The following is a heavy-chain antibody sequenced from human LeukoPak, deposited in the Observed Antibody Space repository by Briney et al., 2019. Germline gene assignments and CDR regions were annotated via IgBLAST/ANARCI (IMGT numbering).Heavy chain of an antibody. J-gene: IGHJ4*02. D-gene: IGHD1-26*01. CDR2: IYTSGST. CDR1: AGSISSYY. Sequence: SETLSLTCTVSAGSISSYYWSWIRQPPGKGLEWIGYIYTSGSTNYNPSLKSRVTISVDTSKNQFSLKLSSVTAADTAVYYCAAYRGYSGSLDYWGQGTLVTVSS. V-gene: IGHV4-4*09. CDR3: AAYRGYSGSLDY.